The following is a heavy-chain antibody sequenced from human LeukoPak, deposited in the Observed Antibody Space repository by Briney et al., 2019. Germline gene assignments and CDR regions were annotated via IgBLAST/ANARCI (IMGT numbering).Heavy chain of an antibody. CDR3: AKADRLYYYDSSGYAFQH. CDR2: ISGSGGST. V-gene: IGHV3-23*01. CDR1: GFTFSSYG. Sequence: GGSLRLSCAASGFTFSSYGMHWVRQAPGKGLEWVSAISGSGGSTYYADSVKGWFTISRDNSKNTLYPQMNSLRAEDTAVYYCAKADRLYYYDSSGYAFQHWGQGTLVTVSS. J-gene: IGHJ1*01. D-gene: IGHD3-22*01.